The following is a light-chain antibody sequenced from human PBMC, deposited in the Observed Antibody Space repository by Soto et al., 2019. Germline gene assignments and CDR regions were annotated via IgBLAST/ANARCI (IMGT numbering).Light chain of an antibody. CDR2: DAS. V-gene: IGKV1-33*01. CDR1: QAISNY. Sequence: DIQMTQSPSSLSASVGDRVTITCQASQAISNYLNWYQQNPGKAPKLLIYDASNLETGVPSRFSGSGSGTDFTFTISSLQPEDVATYYCQQYDNLPPVFGQGTRLEIK. CDR3: QQYDNLPPV. J-gene: IGKJ5*01.